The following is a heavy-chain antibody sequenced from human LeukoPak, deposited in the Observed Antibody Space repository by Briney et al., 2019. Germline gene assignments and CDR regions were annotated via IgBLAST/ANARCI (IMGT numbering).Heavy chain of an antibody. V-gene: IGHV3-21*01. D-gene: IGHD2-2*01. CDR1: GFTFSIYS. CDR3: ARISRSTSCYRD. Sequence: PGGSLRLSCAASGFTFSIYSINWVRQAPGKGLEWVSFITGNSNYIYYADSVKGRFTISRDNAKNSLYLQMNSLRAEDTAVYYCARISRSTSCYRDWGQGTLVTVSS. CDR2: ITGNSNYI. J-gene: IGHJ4*02.